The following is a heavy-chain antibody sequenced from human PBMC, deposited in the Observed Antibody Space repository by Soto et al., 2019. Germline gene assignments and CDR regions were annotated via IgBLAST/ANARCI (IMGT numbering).Heavy chain of an antibody. J-gene: IGHJ5*02. CDR2: ISSSSSYI. V-gene: IGHV3-21*01. CDR1: GFTFSISR. D-gene: IGHD2-15*01. Sequence: GGPLRLSCASSGFTFSISRMNWGRQAPGTGLEWVSSISSSSSYIYYADSVKGRFTISRDNAKNSLYLQMNSLRAEDTAVYYCAGCSGGSCYSGDWFDPWGQGTLVTVSS. CDR3: AGCSGGSCYSGDWFDP.